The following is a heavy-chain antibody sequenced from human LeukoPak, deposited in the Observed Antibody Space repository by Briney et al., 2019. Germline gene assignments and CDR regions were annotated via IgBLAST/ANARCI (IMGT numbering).Heavy chain of an antibody. CDR1: GGSISSGSYY. J-gene: IGHJ5*02. CDR3: ARGIDYGDYAEIGWFDP. Sequence: PSETLSLTCTVSGGSISSGSYYWSWIRQPAGKGLEWIGRIYTSGSTNYNPSLKSRVTISVDTSKNQFSLKLSSVTAADTAVYYCARGIDYGDYAEIGWFDPWGQGTLVTVSS. D-gene: IGHD4-17*01. V-gene: IGHV4-61*02. CDR2: IYTSGST.